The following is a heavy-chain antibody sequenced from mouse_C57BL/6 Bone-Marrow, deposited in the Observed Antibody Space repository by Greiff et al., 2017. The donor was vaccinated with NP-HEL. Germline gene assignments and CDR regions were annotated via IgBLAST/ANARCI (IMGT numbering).Heavy chain of an antibody. V-gene: IGHV5-16*01. Sequence: EVKLVESEGGLVQPGSSMKLSCTASGFTFSDYYMAWVRQVPEKGLEWVANINYDGSSTYYLDSLKSRFIISRDNAKNILYLQMSSLKSEDTATYYCARVNYYGSSWYFDVWGTGTTVTVSS. J-gene: IGHJ1*03. CDR3: ARVNYYGSSWYFDV. CDR2: INYDGSST. CDR1: GFTFSDYY. D-gene: IGHD1-1*01.